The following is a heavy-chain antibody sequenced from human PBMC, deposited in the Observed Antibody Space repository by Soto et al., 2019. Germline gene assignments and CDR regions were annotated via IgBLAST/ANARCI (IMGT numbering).Heavy chain of an antibody. CDR3: AKAGRLVINWFDP. CDR1: GFTFSSYA. CDR2: ITGSGGGT. J-gene: IGHJ5*02. V-gene: IGHV3-23*01. Sequence: GGSLRLSCAASGFTFSSYAMSWVRQAPGRGLEWVSCITGSGGGTYYADSVKGRFTISRDNSKDTLFLQMNSLRAEDTAVYYCAKAGRLVINWFDPWGQGTLVTVSS. D-gene: IGHD2-21*01.